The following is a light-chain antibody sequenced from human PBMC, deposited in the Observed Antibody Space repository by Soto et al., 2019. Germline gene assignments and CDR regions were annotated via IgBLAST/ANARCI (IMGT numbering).Light chain of an antibody. CDR3: HQYGSSPLT. CDR2: GAS. CDR1: QSLSSDS. J-gene: IGKJ5*01. V-gene: IGKV3-20*01. Sequence: DIVLTQFPGTLSLSPGDRATVSCRSSQSLSSDSLAWYQQKPGQAPRLLIYGASSRVNGIPDRFSGSGSGTDFTLTISRLEPEDFAVYYCHQYGSSPLTFGGGTRLEI.